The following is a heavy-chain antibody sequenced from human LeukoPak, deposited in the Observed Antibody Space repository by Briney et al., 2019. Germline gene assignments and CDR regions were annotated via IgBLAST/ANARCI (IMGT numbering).Heavy chain of an antibody. V-gene: IGHV3-23*01. Sequence: GGSLRLSCAASGFTFSASPMHWVRQAPGKGLEWVSAISGSGGSTYYADSVKGRFTISRDNSKNTLYLQMNSLRAEDTAVYYCAKDSTVTNGFDYWGQGTLVTVSS. J-gene: IGHJ4*02. CDR1: GFTFSASP. D-gene: IGHD4-17*01. CDR3: AKDSTVTNGFDY. CDR2: ISGSGGST.